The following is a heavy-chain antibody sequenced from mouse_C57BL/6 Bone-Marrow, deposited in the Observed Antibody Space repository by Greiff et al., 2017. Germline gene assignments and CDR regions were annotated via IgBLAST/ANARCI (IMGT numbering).Heavy chain of an antibody. CDR3: ARDYHYYDLCYFDY. Sequence: EVHLVESGGGLVKPGGSLKLSCAASGFTFSSYAMSWVRQTPEKRLEWVATISAGGSYTYYPDNVKGRFTISRDNAKNNQYLQMSHLKSEDTAMYYCARDYHYYDLCYFDYWGKGTTLTVSS. V-gene: IGHV5-4*01. D-gene: IGHD2-4*01. J-gene: IGHJ2*01. CDR1: GFTFSSYA. CDR2: ISAGGSYT.